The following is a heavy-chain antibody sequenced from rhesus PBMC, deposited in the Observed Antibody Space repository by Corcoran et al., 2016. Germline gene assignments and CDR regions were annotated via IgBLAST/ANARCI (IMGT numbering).Heavy chain of an antibody. V-gene: IGHV1-138*01. CDR3: GRATGGTDY. CDR2: INPKTGGT. Sequence: QVQLVQSGAEVKKPGSSMKVSCKASGSTFTAYYIHWVRQAPGQGLEWMGEINPKTGGTNYAQKFQGRVTMTRDTSTSTAYMELNSLKSEDTAVYYCGRATGGTDYWGQGVLVTVSS. J-gene: IGHJ4*01. D-gene: IGHD1-1*01. CDR1: GSTFTAYY.